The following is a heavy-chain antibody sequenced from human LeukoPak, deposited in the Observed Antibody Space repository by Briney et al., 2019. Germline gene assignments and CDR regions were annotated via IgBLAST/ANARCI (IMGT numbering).Heavy chain of an antibody. J-gene: IGHJ3*01. V-gene: IGHV1-69*13. Sequence: ASVKVSCKASGGTFSSYAISWVRQAPGQGLEWMGGIIPIFGTANYAQKFQGRVTITADESTSTAYIELSSLRSEDTAVYYCATQDVDPTMGTGGYSDAFDVWGQGTLVTVSS. D-gene: IGHD5-18*01. CDR2: IIPIFGTA. CDR1: GGTFSSYA. CDR3: ATQDVDPTMGTGGYSDAFDV.